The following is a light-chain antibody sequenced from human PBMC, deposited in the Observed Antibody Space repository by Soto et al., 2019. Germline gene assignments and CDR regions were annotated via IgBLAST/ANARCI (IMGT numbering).Light chain of an antibody. J-gene: IGLJ2*01. V-gene: IGLV2-8*01. CDR2: EVS. CDR3: CSYAGSRNVV. CDR1: SSDVGDYNY. Sequence: QSALTQPPSASGSPGQSVTISCTGTSSDVGDYNYVSWYQQHPGKAPKLMIYEVSKRPSGVPDRFSGSKSGNTASLTVSGLQAEDEADYYCCSYAGSRNVVFGGGTKVNVL.